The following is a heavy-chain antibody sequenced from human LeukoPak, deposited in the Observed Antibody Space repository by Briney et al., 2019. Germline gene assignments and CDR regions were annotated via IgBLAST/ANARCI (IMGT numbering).Heavy chain of an antibody. D-gene: IGHD1-26*01. CDR3: AKQDSGNYAGLVY. CDR1: GGSISSYY. Sequence: SETLSLTCTVSGGSISSYYWSWMRQPPGKGLEWIGYIYDSGSTNYNPSLKSRVTMSVDTSKNQFSLKLSSVTAADTAVYYCAKQDSGNYAGLVYWGQGTLVTVSS. CDR2: IYDSGST. J-gene: IGHJ4*02. V-gene: IGHV4-59*08.